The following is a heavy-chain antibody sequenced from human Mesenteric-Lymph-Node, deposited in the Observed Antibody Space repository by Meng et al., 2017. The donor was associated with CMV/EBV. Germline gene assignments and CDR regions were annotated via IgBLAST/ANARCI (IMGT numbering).Heavy chain of an antibody. V-gene: IGHV3-23*01. CDR3: ARSSGSYSFNAFDI. CDR2: ISGSGGST. CDR1: GFTFSSYA. Sequence: GESLKISCAASGFTFSSYAMSWVRQAPGKGLEWVSAISGSGGSTYYADSVKGRFTISRDNAKNTVHLQMNSLRAEDTAVYYCARSSGSYSFNAFDIWGQGTMVTVSS. J-gene: IGHJ3*02. D-gene: IGHD1-26*01.